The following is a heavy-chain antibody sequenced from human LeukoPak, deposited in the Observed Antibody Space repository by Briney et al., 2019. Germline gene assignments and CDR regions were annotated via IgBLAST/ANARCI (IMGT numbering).Heavy chain of an antibody. J-gene: IGHJ4*03. V-gene: IGHV4-34*01. CDR2: ITHRGSA. D-gene: IGHD6-19*01. CDR3: ARLVLYPTTADSSGWSRVARGYLDS. CDR1: SGSFSDYY. Sequence: PSETLSLTCAVSSGSFSDYYWTWVRQSPGKGLEWIGEITHRGSAKYSSSLKSRVNMAVDTSKKHFSLTLTSLSPADTGVYYCARLVLYPTTADSSGWSRVARGYLDSWGQGTRLTVS.